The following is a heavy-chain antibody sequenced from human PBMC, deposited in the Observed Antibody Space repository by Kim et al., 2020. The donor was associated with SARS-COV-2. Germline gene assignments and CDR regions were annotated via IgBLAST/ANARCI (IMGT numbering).Heavy chain of an antibody. J-gene: IGHJ3*02. CDR2: ISVSGSTI. CDR1: GLTFSSSE. D-gene: IGHD1-26*01. CDR3: VRKRVGSALDI. V-gene: IGHV3-48*03. Sequence: GGSLRLSCAASGLTFSSSEMNWVRQAPGKGLEWLSYISVSGSTIYYADSVKGRFTTSRDNAKNSLYLQMSSVIADDTAVYYCVRKRVGSALDIWGQGTILTV.